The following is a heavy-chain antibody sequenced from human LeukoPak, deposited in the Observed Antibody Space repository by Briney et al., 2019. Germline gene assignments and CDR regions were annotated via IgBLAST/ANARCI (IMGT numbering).Heavy chain of an antibody. CDR2: ISASSTTI. Sequence: GGSLRLSCAASGFTFSSYEMSWVRLAPGKGLEWVSYISASSTTIYYIDSVKGRFTISRDNAKSPLYLQMNSLRAEDTAVYYCARLSVVPAAMQFYYYYHMDVWGKGTTVTVSS. CDR1: GFTFSSYE. J-gene: IGHJ6*03. V-gene: IGHV3-48*03. D-gene: IGHD2-2*01. CDR3: ARLSVVPAAMQFYYYYHMDV.